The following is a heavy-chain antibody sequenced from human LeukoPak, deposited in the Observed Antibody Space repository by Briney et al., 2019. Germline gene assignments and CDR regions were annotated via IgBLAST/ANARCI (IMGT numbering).Heavy chain of an antibody. CDR3: ARLGDYYDSSGYYGHDSALMDV. CDR2: IYYSGST. D-gene: IGHD3-22*01. Sequence: KPSETLSLTCAVSGGSISSSSYYWGWVRQPPGKGLEWIGSIYYSGSTYYNPSLKSRVTISVDTSKSQFSLKLSSVTAADTAVYYCARLGDYYDSSGYYGHDSALMDVWGKGTTVTISS. J-gene: IGHJ6*03. CDR1: GGSISSSSYY. V-gene: IGHV4-39*01.